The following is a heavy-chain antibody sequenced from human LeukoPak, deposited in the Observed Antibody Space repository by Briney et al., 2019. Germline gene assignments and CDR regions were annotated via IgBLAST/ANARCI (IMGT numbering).Heavy chain of an antibody. Sequence: SETLSLTCSVSGGSITNSYWNWIRQSPGKGLEWIGHVYYSGSTDYNPSLKSRVIISIDSSKTQFSLRLSSVTAADTGVYYCVRYRSYFDASGYPIPFFDDWGQGIRVTVSS. V-gene: IGHV4-59*01. D-gene: IGHD3-22*01. J-gene: IGHJ4*02. CDR3: VRYRSYFDASGYPIPFFDD. CDR2: VYYSGST. CDR1: GGSITNSY.